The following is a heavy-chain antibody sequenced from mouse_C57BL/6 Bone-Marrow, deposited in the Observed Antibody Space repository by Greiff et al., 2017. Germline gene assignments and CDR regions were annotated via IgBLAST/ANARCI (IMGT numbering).Heavy chain of an antibody. Sequence: VQLQQSGAELARPGASVKLSCKASGYTFTSYGISWVKQRPGQGLEWIGEIYPRSGNTYYNEKFKGKATLTADKSSSTASMELRSLTSEDSAVYVCARPGSSYFYYAMDYWGQGTSVTVSS. D-gene: IGHD1-1*01. CDR1: GYTFTSYG. CDR3: ARPGSSYFYYAMDY. CDR2: IYPRSGNT. J-gene: IGHJ4*01. V-gene: IGHV1-81*01.